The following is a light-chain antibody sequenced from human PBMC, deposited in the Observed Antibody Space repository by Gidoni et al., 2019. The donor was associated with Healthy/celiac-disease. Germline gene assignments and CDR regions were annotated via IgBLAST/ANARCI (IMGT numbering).Light chain of an antibody. V-gene: IGKV3-11*01. Sequence: EIVLTQSPATLSLSPGERATLSCRASQSVSSYLAWYQQNPGQAPRLLIYDASNRATGIPARFSGCGSGTDFTLTISSLEPEDFAVYYCQQRSNWPPFTFGPGTKVDIK. CDR1: QSVSSY. CDR2: DAS. CDR3: QQRSNWPPFT. J-gene: IGKJ3*01.